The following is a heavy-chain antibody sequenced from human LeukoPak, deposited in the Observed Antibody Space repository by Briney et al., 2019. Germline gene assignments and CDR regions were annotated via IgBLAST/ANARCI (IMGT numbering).Heavy chain of an antibody. CDR1: GGSISSGGYS. CDR2: IYHSGST. D-gene: IGHD6-6*01. Sequence: SETLSLTCAVSGGSISSGGYSWSSIRQPLGKGLEWIGYIYHSGSTYYNPSLKSRVTISVDRSKNQFSLKLSSVTAADTAVYYCAREQARRYFDYWGQGTLVTVSS. CDR3: AREQARRYFDY. V-gene: IGHV4-30-2*01. J-gene: IGHJ4*02.